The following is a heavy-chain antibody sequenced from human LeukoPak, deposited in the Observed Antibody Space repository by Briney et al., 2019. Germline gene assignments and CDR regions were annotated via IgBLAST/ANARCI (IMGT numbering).Heavy chain of an antibody. D-gene: IGHD2-2*02. V-gene: IGHV3-21*04. Sequence: GGSLRLSCAASGFTFSSYSMNWVRQAPGKGLEWVSSISSSSSYIYYADSVKGRFTISRDNAKNSLYLQMNSLRAEDTAWYYCAKDIRRGGDYFDYWGQGTLVTVSS. CDR1: GFTFSSYS. CDR2: ISSSSSYI. CDR3: AKDIRRGGDYFDY. J-gene: IGHJ4*02.